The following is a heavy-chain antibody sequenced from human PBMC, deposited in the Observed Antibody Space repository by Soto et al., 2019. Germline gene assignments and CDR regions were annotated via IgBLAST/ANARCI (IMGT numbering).Heavy chain of an antibody. CDR1: GGSISTYY. CDR2: IYYSGST. J-gene: IGHJ6*02. D-gene: IGHD6-19*01. V-gene: IGHV4-59*01. Sequence: PSETLSLTCTVSGGSISTYYWSWIRQPPGKGLEWIGYIYYSGSTSYNPSLKSRVTISVDTSKNQFSLKLRSVTAADTAVSYCASDRSSGWDQGYGMDVWGQGTTVTVSS. CDR3: ASDRSSGWDQGYGMDV.